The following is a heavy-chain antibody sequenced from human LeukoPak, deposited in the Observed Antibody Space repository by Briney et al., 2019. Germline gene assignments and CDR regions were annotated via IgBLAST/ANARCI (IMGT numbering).Heavy chain of an antibody. D-gene: IGHD6-19*01. Sequence: SETLSLTCIVSGGSISSSNYYWGWIRQPPGEGLEWIGNIYYSGSTYYSPSLKSRITTSADTTNNQFPRKRSPRTDAATPEYDCARLHSSGRAYWGEGRLVSVS. J-gene: IGHJ1*01. CDR2: IYYSGST. V-gene: IGHV4-39*06. CDR3: ARLHSSGRAY. CDR1: GGSISSSNYY.